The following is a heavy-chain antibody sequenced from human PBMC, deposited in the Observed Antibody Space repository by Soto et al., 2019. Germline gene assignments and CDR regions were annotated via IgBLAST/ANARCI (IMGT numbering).Heavy chain of an antibody. J-gene: IGHJ6*02. CDR1: GGTFSSYA. Sequence: SVKVSCKASGGTFSSYAISWVRQAPGQGLEWMGGIIPIFGTANYAQKFQGRVTITADESTSTAYMELSSLRSEDTAVYYCARASGYCTNGVCSPRGYYYYYYGMDVWGQGTTVTVSS. D-gene: IGHD2-8*01. V-gene: IGHV1-69*13. CDR3: ARASGYCTNGVCSPRGYYYYYYGMDV. CDR2: IIPIFGTA.